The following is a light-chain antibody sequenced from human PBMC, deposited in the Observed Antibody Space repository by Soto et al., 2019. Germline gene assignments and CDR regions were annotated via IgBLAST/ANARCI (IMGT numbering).Light chain of an antibody. J-gene: IGKJ5*01. CDR1: QSVSSY. Sequence: AQSPSLLSLSLGESVTIACRASQSVSSYLAWYQQKPGQAPRLLIYDASTRATGIPARFSGSGSGTEFTLTISSLQSEDFAVYYCQQYNNWPPITFGQGTRLEI. V-gene: IGKV3-15*01. CDR2: DAS. CDR3: QQYNNWPPIT.